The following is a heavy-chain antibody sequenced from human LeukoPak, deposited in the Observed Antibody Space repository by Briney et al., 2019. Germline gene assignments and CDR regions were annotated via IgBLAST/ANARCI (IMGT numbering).Heavy chain of an antibody. D-gene: IGHD2-21*01. V-gene: IGHV1-2*02. CDR3: AREYYGRALDP. CDR1: GYTFTGYY. Sequence: GASVKVSCKSSGYTFTGYYMHWVRQAPGQGLEWMGWINPNSGGTNFAQKFQGRVTMTRDTSISTAYMELSRLRSDDTAVYYCAREYYGRALDPWGQGTLVTVSS. J-gene: IGHJ5*02. CDR2: INPNSGGT.